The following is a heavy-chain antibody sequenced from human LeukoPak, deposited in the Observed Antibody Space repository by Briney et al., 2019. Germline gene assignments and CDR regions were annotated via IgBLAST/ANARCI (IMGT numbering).Heavy chain of an antibody. CDR1: GFTFSSYA. V-gene: IGHV3-23*01. J-gene: IGHJ4*02. CDR3: TTFPPSPAGYYDSSGYYSHFDY. Sequence: GGSLRLSCAASGFTFSSYAMSWVRQAPGKGLEWVSAISGSGGSTYYADSVKGRFTISRDNSKNTLYLQMNSLKTEDTAVYYCTTFPPSPAGYYDSSGYYSHFDYWGQGTLVTVSS. D-gene: IGHD3-22*01. CDR2: ISGSGGST.